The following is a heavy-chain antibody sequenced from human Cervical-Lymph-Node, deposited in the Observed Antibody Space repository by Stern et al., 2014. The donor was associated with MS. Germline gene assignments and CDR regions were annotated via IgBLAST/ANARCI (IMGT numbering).Heavy chain of an antibody. V-gene: IGHV1-2*02. J-gene: IGHJ5*02. CDR1: GYIFTAYY. CDR2: INPKSGGT. Sequence: MQLVESGAEVEKPGASVKVSCKASGYIFTAYYLHWVRQAPGQGLEWMGRINPKSGGTRFAPSFQGRVPLTRDTSITTAYMDLSRLTSDDTAVYYCTRALRIADRPSPGGHWFDPWGQGTLVIVSS. CDR3: TRALRIADRPSPGGHWFDP. D-gene: IGHD6-6*01.